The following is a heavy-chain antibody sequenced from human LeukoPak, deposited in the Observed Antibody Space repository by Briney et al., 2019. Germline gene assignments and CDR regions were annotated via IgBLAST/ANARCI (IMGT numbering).Heavy chain of an antibody. D-gene: IGHD6-6*01. Sequence: SETLSLTCAVYGGSFSGYYWSWIRQPPGKGLEWIGEINHSGSTNYNPSLKSRVTMSVDTSKNQFSLKLSSVTAADTAVYYCARETREYSSSSDFDYWGQGTLVTVSS. CDR1: GGSFSGYY. J-gene: IGHJ4*02. V-gene: IGHV4-34*01. CDR3: ARETREYSSSSDFDY. CDR2: INHSGST.